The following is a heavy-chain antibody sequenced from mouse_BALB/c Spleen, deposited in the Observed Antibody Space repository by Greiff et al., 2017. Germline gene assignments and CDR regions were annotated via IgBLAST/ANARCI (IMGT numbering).Heavy chain of an antibody. Sequence: QVQLQQSGAELVRPGASVTLSCKASGYTFTDYEMHWVKQTPVHGLEWIGAIDPETGGTAYNQKFKGKATLTADKSSSTAYMELRSLTSEDSAVYYCTRDHGAYWGQGTLVTVSA. V-gene: IGHV1-15*01. J-gene: IGHJ3*01. CDR1: GYTFTDYE. CDR3: TRDHGAY. CDR2: IDPETGGT.